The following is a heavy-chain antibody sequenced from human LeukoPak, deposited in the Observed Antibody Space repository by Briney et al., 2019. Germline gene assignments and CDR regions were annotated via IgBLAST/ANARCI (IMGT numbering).Heavy chain of an antibody. CDR3: ARGLSIAAGAN. Sequence: SETLSLTCTVSGGSISGYYWSWIRQPAGKGLEWIGRIYSTGSTNYNPSLKSRVTMSVDTSKNQFSLRLRSVTAADTAVYYCARGLSIAAGANWGQGTLVTVSS. CDR2: IYSTGST. V-gene: IGHV4-4*07. CDR1: GGSISGYY. J-gene: IGHJ4*02. D-gene: IGHD6-13*01.